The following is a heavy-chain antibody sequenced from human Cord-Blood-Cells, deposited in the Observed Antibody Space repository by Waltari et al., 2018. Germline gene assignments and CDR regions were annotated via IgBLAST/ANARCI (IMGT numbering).Heavy chain of an antibody. D-gene: IGHD3-3*01. CDR2: INPMGGST. CDR1: GYTFTSYY. Sequence: QVQLVQSGAEVKKPGASVKVSCKASGYTFTSYYMHWVRQAPGQGLEWMGIINPMGGSTSYAQKFQCRINMTRDTATSTVYMELSSLRSEDTAVYYCAICFFGVGYYFDYWGQGTLVTVSS. J-gene: IGHJ4*02. V-gene: IGHV1-46*01. CDR3: AICFFGVGYYFDY.